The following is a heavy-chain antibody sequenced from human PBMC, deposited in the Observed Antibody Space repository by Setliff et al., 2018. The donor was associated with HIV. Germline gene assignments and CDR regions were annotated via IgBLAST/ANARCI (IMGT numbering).Heavy chain of an antibody. V-gene: IGHV4-59*11. J-gene: IGHJ3*02. CDR1: GDSINSHF. CDR2: ISSTGAA. CDR3: ARGGKRAFDI. Sequence: SETLSLTCTVSGDSINSHFWTWIRQSPRKGLEWIGYISSTGAAWHNPSLKSRVTMSIDTSKIHFSLTLSSVSGADTALYFCARGGKRAFDIWGQGAMVTVSS.